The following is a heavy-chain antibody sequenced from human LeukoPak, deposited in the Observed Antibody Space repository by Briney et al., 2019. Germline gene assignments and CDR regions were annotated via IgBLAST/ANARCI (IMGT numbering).Heavy chain of an antibody. V-gene: IGHV1-2*02. J-gene: IGHJ4*02. D-gene: IGHD6-6*01. CDR2: INPNSGGT. Sequence: ASVKVSCKASGYTFTGYYMHWVRQAPGQGLEWMGGINPNSGGTNYAQKVQGRVTMTRDTSISTAYMELSRMRSDDTAVYYCARYRASIAARPDYWGQGTLVTVSS. CDR3: ARYRASIAARPDY. CDR1: GYTFTGYY.